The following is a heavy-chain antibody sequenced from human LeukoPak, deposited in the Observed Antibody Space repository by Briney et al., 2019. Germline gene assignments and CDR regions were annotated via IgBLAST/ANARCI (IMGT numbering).Heavy chain of an antibody. CDR1: GFTFSRFW. Sequence: GGSLRLSCAASGFTFSRFWMHWVRQAPGKGLVWVSRISTDGSNTIYADSVKGRFTISRDNAKNTLYLQMNSLRAEDTAVYYCARDQSIAGPTTADYWGQGTLVTVSS. D-gene: IGHD1-26*01. J-gene: IGHJ4*02. V-gene: IGHV3-74*01. CDR3: ARDQSIAGPTTADY. CDR2: ISTDGSNT.